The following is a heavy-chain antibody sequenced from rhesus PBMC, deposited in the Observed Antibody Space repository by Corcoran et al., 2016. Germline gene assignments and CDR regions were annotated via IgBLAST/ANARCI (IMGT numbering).Heavy chain of an antibody. J-gene: IGHJ4*01. V-gene: IGHV4-122*02. Sequence: QVQLQESGPGLVKPSETLSLTCAVSGYSISGYYWSWIRQAPGKGLEWIGYITYSGSTSYNPSRKSRVTISRDTSKTQFSLKLSSVTAADSAVYYCARESVAAVQEKHFDYWGQGVLVTVSS. CDR3: ARESVAAVQEKHFDY. D-gene: IGHD4-29*01. CDR1: GYSISGYY. CDR2: ITYSGST.